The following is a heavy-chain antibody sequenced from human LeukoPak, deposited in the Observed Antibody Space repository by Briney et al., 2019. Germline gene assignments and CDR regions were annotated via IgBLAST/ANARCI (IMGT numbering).Heavy chain of an antibody. Sequence: SVKVSCKASGYTFTSYDINWVRQATGQGLEWMGGIIPIFGTANYAQKFQGRVTITADESTSTAYMELSSLRSEDTAVYYCARSRVVPAATWYNWFDPWGQGTLVTVSS. J-gene: IGHJ5*02. CDR1: GYTFTSYD. CDR2: IIPIFGTA. V-gene: IGHV1-69*13. CDR3: ARSRVVPAATWYNWFDP. D-gene: IGHD2-2*01.